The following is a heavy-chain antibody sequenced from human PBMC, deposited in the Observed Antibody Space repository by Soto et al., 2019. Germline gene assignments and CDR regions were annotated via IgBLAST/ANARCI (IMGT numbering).Heavy chain of an antibody. Sequence: GGSLRLSCAASGFGFSSYWMHWVRQAPGKGLVWVSRTNNDGSATTYADSVRGRFTSFRDNAKNTLFLQMTSLGVEDTAVYYCAREMATISLGAFDIWGEGTMVNVSS. CDR2: TNNDGSAT. D-gene: IGHD5-12*01. J-gene: IGHJ3*02. CDR1: GFGFSSYW. CDR3: AREMATISLGAFDI. V-gene: IGHV3-74*01.